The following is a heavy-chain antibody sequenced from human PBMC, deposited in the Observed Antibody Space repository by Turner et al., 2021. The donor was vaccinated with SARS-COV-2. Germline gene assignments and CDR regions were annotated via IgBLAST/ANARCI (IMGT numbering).Heavy chain of an antibody. CDR3: ASSCGYFGSWYLKH. D-gene: IGHD6-13*01. CDR1: WFTVSSTY. V-gene: IGHV3-53*04. Sequence: EVQLVESGGGLVQPGGSLRLSCASSWFTVSSTYMRWVRRAPWKVLEWVSVIYSGGSTYYADSVKGRFTISRNNSKNTLYLQMNSLRSEDTAVYYCASSCGYFGSWYLKHWGQGTLVTVSS. J-gene: IGHJ4*02. CDR2: IYSGGST.